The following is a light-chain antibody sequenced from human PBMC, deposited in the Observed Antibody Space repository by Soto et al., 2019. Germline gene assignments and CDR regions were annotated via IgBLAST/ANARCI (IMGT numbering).Light chain of an antibody. J-gene: IGLJ2*01. CDR1: NSNVGRNY. CDR2: SNS. V-gene: IGLV1-47*02. CDR3: AAWDDNLSGVI. Sequence: QAVVTQPPSASGTPGQRVTFACSGANSNVGRNYVTWYQQFPGTAPKILIHSNSQRPSGVPDRFSASKSGASASLAISGLRPEDEADYFYAAWDDNLSGVIFGGGTKVTVL.